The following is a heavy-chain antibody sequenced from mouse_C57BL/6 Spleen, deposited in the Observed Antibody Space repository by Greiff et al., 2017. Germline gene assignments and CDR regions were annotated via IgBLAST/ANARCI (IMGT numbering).Heavy chain of an antibody. CDR3: ARLLESSGYGGY. CDR2: IDPSDSET. Sequence: QVQLKQPGAELVRPGSSVKLSCKASGFTFTSYWMHWVKQRPIQGLEWIGNIDPSDSETHYNQKFKDKATLTVDKSSSTAYMQLSSLTSEDSAVYYCARLLESSGYGGYWGQGTSLTVSS. V-gene: IGHV1-52*01. CDR1: GFTFTSYW. J-gene: IGHJ2*02. D-gene: IGHD3-2*02.